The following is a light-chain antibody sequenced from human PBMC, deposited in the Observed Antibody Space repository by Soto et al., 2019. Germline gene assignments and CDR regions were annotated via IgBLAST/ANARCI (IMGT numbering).Light chain of an antibody. CDR3: CSYAGSSTLVV. CDR2: EGS. J-gene: IGLJ2*01. V-gene: IGLV2-23*01. CDR1: SSDVGSYNL. Sequence: QSALTQPASVSGSPGQSLTISCTGTSSDVGSYNLVSWYQQHPGKAPKLMIYEGSKRPSGVSNRFSGSKSGNTASLTISGLQAEDEAYYYCCSYAGSSTLVVFGGGTKLTVL.